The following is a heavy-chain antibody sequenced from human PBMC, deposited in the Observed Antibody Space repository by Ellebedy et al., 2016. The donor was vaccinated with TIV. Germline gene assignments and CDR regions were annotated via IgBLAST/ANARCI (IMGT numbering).Heavy chain of an antibody. Sequence: PGGSLRLSCAASGFTFSNAWMSWVRQAPGKGLEWVGRIKSKTDGGTTDYAAPVKGRFTISRDDSKNTLYLQMNSLKTEDTAVYYCSTTGIMVQRNTKSQPWGQGTLVTVSS. CDR3: STTGIMVQRNTKSQP. CDR2: IKSKTDGGTT. J-gene: IGHJ5*02. CDR1: GFTFSNAW. V-gene: IGHV3-15*01. D-gene: IGHD4/OR15-4a*01.